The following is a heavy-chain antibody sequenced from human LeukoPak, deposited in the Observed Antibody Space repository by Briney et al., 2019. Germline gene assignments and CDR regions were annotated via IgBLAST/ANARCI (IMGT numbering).Heavy chain of an antibody. CDR3: ARGRGYHSGSYYRYFDY. CDR2: IYYSGST. D-gene: IGHD1-26*01. CDR1: GGSISSYY. J-gene: IGHJ4*02. V-gene: IGHV4-59*01. Sequence: SETLSLTCTVSGGSISSYYWSWIRQPPGKGLEWIGYIYYSGSTNYNPSLKSRVTISVDTSKNQFSLKLSSVTAADTAVYYCARGRGYHSGSYYRYFDYWGQGTLVTVSS.